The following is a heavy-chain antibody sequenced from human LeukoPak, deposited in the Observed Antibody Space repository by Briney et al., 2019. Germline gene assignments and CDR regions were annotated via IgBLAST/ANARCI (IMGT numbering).Heavy chain of an antibody. J-gene: IGHJ4*02. Sequence: ASVKVSFKASGYTFTGYYMHWVRQAPGQGLEWMGWINPNSGGTNYAQKFQGRVTMTRNTSISTAYMELSRLRSDDTAVYYCASARIQLWLPDYWGQGTLVTVSS. V-gene: IGHV1-2*02. CDR1: GYTFTGYY. CDR2: INPNSGGT. D-gene: IGHD5-18*01. CDR3: ASARIQLWLPDY.